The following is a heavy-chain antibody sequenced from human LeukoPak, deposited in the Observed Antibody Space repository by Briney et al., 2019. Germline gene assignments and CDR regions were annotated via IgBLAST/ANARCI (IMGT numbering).Heavy chain of an antibody. CDR3: ARYQRGPRAIDAFDI. CDR2: IYSGGST. J-gene: IGHJ3*02. V-gene: IGHV3-66*01. D-gene: IGHD2-15*01. CDR1: GFTVSSNY. Sequence: GGSLRLSCAASGFTVSSNYMSWVRQAPGKGLEGVSVIYSGGSTYYANSVKGRFTISRDNSKNTLYHQMNRLREEDAAVYYCARYQRGPRAIDAFDIWGQGTMVTVSS.